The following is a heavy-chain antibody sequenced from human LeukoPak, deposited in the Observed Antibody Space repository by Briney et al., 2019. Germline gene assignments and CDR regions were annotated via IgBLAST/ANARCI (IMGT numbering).Heavy chain of an antibody. CDR3: ARGTFWSRSTPYYGLDV. Sequence: SETLSLTCSVSGGSISGYCWTWIRQPPGKGLEWIGYICNSGTTNYNPSHKSRVTISLDTSNSQFSLTLSSVTAADTAVYFCARGTFWSRSTPYYGLDVWGQGTTVTVPS. J-gene: IGHJ6*02. V-gene: IGHV4-4*08. D-gene: IGHD3-3*01. CDR1: GGSISGYC. CDR2: ICNSGTT.